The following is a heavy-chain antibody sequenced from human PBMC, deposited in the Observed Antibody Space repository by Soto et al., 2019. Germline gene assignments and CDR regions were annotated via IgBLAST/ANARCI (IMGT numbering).Heavy chain of an antibody. J-gene: IGHJ6*02. Sequence: SETLSLTCSVSGGSLFSHYWSWIRQPPGKGLEWIGYIYYDGRSHFNPSLKSRVTMSIDTSKNQFSLRVYSVSPEDTAVYYCARVRDIVVVPAFSGMDVWGQGTTVTVSS. CDR1: GGSLFSHY. V-gene: IGHV4-59*11. CDR2: IYYDGRS. CDR3: ARVRDIVVVPAFSGMDV. D-gene: IGHD2-2*01.